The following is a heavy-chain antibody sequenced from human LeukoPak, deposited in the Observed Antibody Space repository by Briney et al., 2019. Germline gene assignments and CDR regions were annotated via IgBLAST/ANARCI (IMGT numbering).Heavy chain of an antibody. CDR2: ISSNEITM. Sequence: PGGSLRLSCAASGFTFSTYEMNWVRQAPGKGLEWVSYISSNEITMYYADSVKGRFTISRDNAKNSPYLQMNSLRAEDTAVYYCARARYCSGGNCYRSFDYWGQGTLVTVSS. V-gene: IGHV3-48*03. CDR3: ARARYCSGGNCYRSFDY. CDR1: GFTFSTYE. J-gene: IGHJ4*02. D-gene: IGHD2-15*01.